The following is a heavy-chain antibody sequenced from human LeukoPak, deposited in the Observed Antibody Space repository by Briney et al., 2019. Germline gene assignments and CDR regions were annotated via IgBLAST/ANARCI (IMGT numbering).Heavy chain of an antibody. Sequence: GGSLRLSCAASGFTFDCCGMHWVRQAPGKGLEWVAFIRYDGIYKYYADSVKGRFTIFRDKSKTTLFLQMDSLRAEDTAVYYCAKDPEKGLAVARLEHWGQGTLVTVSS. CDR1: GFTFDCCG. J-gene: IGHJ5*02. CDR2: IRYDGIYK. D-gene: IGHD6-19*01. V-gene: IGHV3-30*02. CDR3: AKDPEKGLAVARLEH.